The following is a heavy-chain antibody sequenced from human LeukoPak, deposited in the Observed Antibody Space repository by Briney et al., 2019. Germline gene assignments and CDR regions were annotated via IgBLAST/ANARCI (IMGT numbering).Heavy chain of an antibody. D-gene: IGHD3-10*01. CDR2: IYTSGST. Sequence: SETLSLTCAVSGGSISTFYWSWIRQPAGKGLEWIGRIYTSGSTNYNPSLKSRVTISVDTSKNQFSLKLSSVTAADTAVYYCARDRYYDSGSYYNWGQGTLVTVSS. J-gene: IGHJ4*02. CDR1: GGSISTFY. V-gene: IGHV4-4*07. CDR3: ARDRYYDSGSYYN.